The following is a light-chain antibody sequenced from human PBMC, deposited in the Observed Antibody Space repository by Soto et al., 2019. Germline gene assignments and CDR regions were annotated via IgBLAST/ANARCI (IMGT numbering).Light chain of an antibody. CDR3: SSYAGSNNFV. V-gene: IGLV2-8*01. J-gene: IGLJ1*01. CDR1: SSDVGGYTY. CDR2: EVS. Sequence: QSALTQPPSASGSPGQSVTISCTGTSSDVGGYTYVSWYQQHPGKAPKLMIYEVSKRPSGVPDRCSGSKSGNTASLTVSGLQAEDEAGYYCSSYAGSNNFVFGTGTEVTVL.